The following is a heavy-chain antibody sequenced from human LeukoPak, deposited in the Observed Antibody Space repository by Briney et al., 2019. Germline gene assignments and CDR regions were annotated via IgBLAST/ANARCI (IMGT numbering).Heavy chain of an antibody. CDR3: ARDSLRYCSGGSCYSDI. D-gene: IGHD2-15*01. V-gene: IGHV3-33*01. J-gene: IGHJ3*02. CDR1: GFSSSSSS. CDR2: IWYDGSNK. Sequence: GRSLRLSSAASGFSSSSSSTHCVRQAPGKGLERVAVIWYDGSNKYYADSVKGRFTISRDNSKNTLYLQMNSLRAEDTAVYYCARDSLRYCSGGSCYSDIWGQGTMVTVSS.